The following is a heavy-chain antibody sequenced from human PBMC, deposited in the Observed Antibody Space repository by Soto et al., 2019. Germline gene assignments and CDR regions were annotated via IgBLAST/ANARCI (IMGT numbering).Heavy chain of an antibody. D-gene: IGHD2-8*01. J-gene: IGHJ4*02. CDR1: GVTYTKYV. Sequence: QPAGSRRLSWEASGVTYTKYVVNWFRQAPGKGLVWVAGITGNGGSPFYADSVRGRFVISRDNSKNQVFLNMTSVTAEDTAVYYCAKDFLNGTIDSWGQGALVTVSS. CDR3: AKDFLNGTIDS. V-gene: IGHV3-23*01. CDR2: ITGNGGSP.